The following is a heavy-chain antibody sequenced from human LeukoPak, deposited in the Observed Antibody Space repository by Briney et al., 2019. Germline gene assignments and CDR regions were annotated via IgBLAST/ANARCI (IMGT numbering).Heavy chain of an antibody. CDR1: GYTFTSYD. CDR2: MNPNSGNT. CDR3: ARGGYYDSSGYARNWFDP. D-gene: IGHD3-22*01. J-gene: IGHJ5*02. V-gene: IGHV1-8*01. Sequence: ASVKVSCKASGYTFTSYDINWVRQAAGQGLEWMGWMNPNSGNTGYAQKFQGRVTMTRNTSISTAYMELSSLRSEDTAVYYCARGGYYDSSGYARNWFDPWGQGTLVTVSS.